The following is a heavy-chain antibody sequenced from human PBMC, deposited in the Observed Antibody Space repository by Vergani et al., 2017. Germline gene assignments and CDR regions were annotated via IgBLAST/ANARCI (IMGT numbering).Heavy chain of an antibody. CDR3: ARGGLALDQDRPYGSGSSNWFDP. D-gene: IGHD3-10*01. J-gene: IGHJ5*02. CDR1: GFTFSSYG. V-gene: IGHV3-30*02. CDR2: IRYDGSNK. Sequence: QVQLVESGGGVVQPGGSLRLSCAASGFTFSSYGIHWVRQAPGKGLEWVAFIRYDGSNKYYADSVKGRFTISRDNAKNSLYLQMNSLRAEDTAVYYCARGGLALDQDRPYGSGSSNWFDPWGQGTLVTVSS.